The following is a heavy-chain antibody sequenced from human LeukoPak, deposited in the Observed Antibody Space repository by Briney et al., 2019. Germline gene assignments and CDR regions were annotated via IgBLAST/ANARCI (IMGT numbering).Heavy chain of an antibody. V-gene: IGHV1-18*01. CDR2: INTYTGNT. J-gene: IGHJ5*02. CDR1: GYSFPSYG. Sequence: GASVRVSCKASGYSFPSYGISWVRQAPGQGLEWMGWINTYTGNTNYAQKFQGRVTMTTDTSTSTAYMELRSLRSDDTAVYYCARDSRVIAVAGTLNQNWFDPWGQGTLVTVSS. CDR3: ARDSRVIAVAGTLNQNWFDP. D-gene: IGHD6-19*01.